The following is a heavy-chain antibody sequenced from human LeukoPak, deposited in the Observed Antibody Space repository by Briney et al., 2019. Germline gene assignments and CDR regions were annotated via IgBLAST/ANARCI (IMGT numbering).Heavy chain of an antibody. CDR1: GFTVSSNY. Sequence: RGSLRLSCAASGFTVSSNYMSWVRQAPGKGLEWVSVIYSGGSTYYADSVKGRFTISRDNSKNTLYLQMNSLRAEDTAVYYCARIDISWGDTAMAYFDYWGQGTLVTVSS. CDR3: ARIDISWGDTAMAYFDY. V-gene: IGHV3-53*01. D-gene: IGHD5-18*01. J-gene: IGHJ4*02. CDR2: IYSGGST.